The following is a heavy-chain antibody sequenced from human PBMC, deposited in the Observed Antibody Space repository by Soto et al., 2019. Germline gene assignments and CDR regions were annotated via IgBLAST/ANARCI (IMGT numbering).Heavy chain of an antibody. CDR2: IYWDDDK. CDR1: GFSLTTRGVG. CDR3: AHIPNYYRYGWFDP. Sequence: QITLKESGPTLVKPTQTLTLTCTFSGFSLTTRGVGVGWIRQPPGKALECLALIYWDDDKRYSPSLQSRLSITKDTSKNQVLLTMTNVDPVDTATYYCAHIPNYYRYGWFDPWGQGTLVSVSS. D-gene: IGHD3-10*01. J-gene: IGHJ5*02. V-gene: IGHV2-5*02.